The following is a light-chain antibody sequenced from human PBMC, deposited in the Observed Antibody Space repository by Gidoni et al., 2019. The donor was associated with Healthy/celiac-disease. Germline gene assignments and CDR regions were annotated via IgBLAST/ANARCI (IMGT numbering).Light chain of an antibody. CDR3: QQYNNWPGT. V-gene: IGKV3-15*01. J-gene: IGKJ1*01. CDR1: QSVRSN. CDR2: GAS. Sequence: EIVMTQSPATLSVSPGERATLSCRASQSVRSNVACYQQKPGQAPKLLIDGASTRATGSPARFSGSGSGTEFTLTISSLQSEDVAVYYCQQYNNWPGTFGQGTKVESK.